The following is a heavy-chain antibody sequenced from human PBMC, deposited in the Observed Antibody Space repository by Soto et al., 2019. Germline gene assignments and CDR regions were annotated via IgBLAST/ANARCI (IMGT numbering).Heavy chain of an antibody. J-gene: IGHJ5*02. CDR3: ARGGTRFWRESHRGWFDP. Sequence: QVQLQQWGAGLLKPSETLSLTCAVYGGSFSGYYWSWIRQPPGKGLEWIGEINHSGSTNYNPSLKSRVTISVDTSKNQFTLKLSSVTDADTAVYYCARGGTRFWRESHRGWFDPWGQGTLVTVSS. V-gene: IGHV4-34*01. CDR2: INHSGST. D-gene: IGHD1-7*01. CDR1: GGSFSGYY.